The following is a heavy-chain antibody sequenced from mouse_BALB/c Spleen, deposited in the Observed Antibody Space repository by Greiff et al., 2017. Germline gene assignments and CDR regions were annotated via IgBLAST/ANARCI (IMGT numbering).Heavy chain of an antibody. V-gene: IGHV1S81*02. J-gene: IGHJ4*01. D-gene: IGHD2-2*01. CDR1: GYTFTSYW. Sequence: VQLQQSGAELVKPGASVKLSCKASGYTFTSYWMHWVKQRPGQGLEWIGEINPSNGRTNYNEKFKSKATLTVDKSSSTAYMQLSSLTSEDSAVYYCAALGDGYAYYYAMDYWGQGTSVTVSS. CDR2: INPSNGRT. CDR3: AALGDGYAYYYAMDY.